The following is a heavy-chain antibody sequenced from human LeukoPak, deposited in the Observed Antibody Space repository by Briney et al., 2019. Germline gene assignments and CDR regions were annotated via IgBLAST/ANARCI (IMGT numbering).Heavy chain of an antibody. CDR3: ARGMMTSRGGFRY. D-gene: IGHD2-21*02. CDR2: INHSGST. J-gene: IGHJ4*02. CDR1: GGSFSGYY. Sequence: PSETLSLTCAVYGGSFSGYYWSWIRQPPGKGLNWIGEINHSGSTNYNPSLKSRVTISVDTSKNQFSLKLSSVTAADTAVYYCARGMMTSRGGFRYWGQGTLVTVSS. V-gene: IGHV4-34*01.